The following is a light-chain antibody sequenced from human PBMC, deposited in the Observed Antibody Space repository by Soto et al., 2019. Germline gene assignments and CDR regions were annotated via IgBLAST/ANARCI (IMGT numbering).Light chain of an antibody. V-gene: IGKV2-30*02. CDR1: QSLVPSDGTTP. CDR3: MQGTHWPYT. J-gene: IGKJ2*01. Sequence: DFVMTQSPLSLPVTLGKPASISSSLTQSLVPSDGTTPLNWFQQRPGQSPRRLICKVSNRESGVPDRFSGSASGTDFTLKISRVEAEDVGVYYCMQGTHWPYTFGQGTKLEIK. CDR2: KVS.